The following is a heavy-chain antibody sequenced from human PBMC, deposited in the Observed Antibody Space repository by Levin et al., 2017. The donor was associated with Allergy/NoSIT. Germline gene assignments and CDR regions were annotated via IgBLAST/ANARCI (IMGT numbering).Heavy chain of an antibody. CDR2: IDYGGST. V-gene: IGHV4-39*07. D-gene: IGHD6-19*01. Sequence: SETLSLTCTVSGGSLSGTDYYWGWIRQPPGKGLEWIGSIDYGGSTYYKPSLESRVTVSIDTSKNQFSLKLTSVTAADTAVYYCARGAAGGWYSVRDDYWGQGTLVTVSS. CDR3: ARGAAGGWYSVRDDY. CDR1: GGSLSGTDYY. J-gene: IGHJ4*02.